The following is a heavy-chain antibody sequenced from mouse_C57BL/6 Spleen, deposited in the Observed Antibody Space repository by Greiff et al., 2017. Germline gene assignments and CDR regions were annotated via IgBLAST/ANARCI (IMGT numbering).Heavy chain of an antibody. D-gene: IGHD1-1*01. CDR3: ASSPITTVVASPFDY. CDR2: IHTNSGST. CDR1: GYTFTSYW. V-gene: IGHV1-64*01. Sequence: QVTLQQPGAELVKPGASVKLSCKASGYTFTSYWMHWVKQRPGQGLEWIGMIHTNSGSTNYNEQFKSKATLTVDKSSNTAYMPLSSLTSEDSSVYYCASSPITTVVASPFDYWGQGTTRTVSS. J-gene: IGHJ2*01.